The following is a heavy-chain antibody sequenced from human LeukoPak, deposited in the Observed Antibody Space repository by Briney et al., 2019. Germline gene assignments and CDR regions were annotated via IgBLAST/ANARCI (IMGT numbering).Heavy chain of an antibody. D-gene: IGHD3-10*01. CDR2: ISGSGGST. CDR1: GFTFSSYA. CDR3: AKQLLWFGELFNFDY. Sequence: GGSLRLSCAASGFTFSSYAMSWVRQAPGKGLEWVSAISGSGGSTYYADSVKGRFTISRDNSKNTLYLQMNSLRVEDTAVYYCAKQLLWFGELFNFDYWGQGTLVTVSS. J-gene: IGHJ4*02. V-gene: IGHV3-23*01.